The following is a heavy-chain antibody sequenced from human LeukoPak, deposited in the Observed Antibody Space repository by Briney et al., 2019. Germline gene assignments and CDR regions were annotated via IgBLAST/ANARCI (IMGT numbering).Heavy chain of an antibody. Sequence: GGSLRLSCAASGCNFTNYNMNWVRQAPGKGLEWVSSIHSSSGSVYYADSLKGRFTISRDNAKNSLYLQMNRLRAEDTAVYYCARDLAWDAFDIWGQGTMVTVSS. V-gene: IGHV3-21*01. CDR3: ARDLAWDAFDI. J-gene: IGHJ3*02. CDR2: IHSSSGSV. CDR1: GCNFTNYN.